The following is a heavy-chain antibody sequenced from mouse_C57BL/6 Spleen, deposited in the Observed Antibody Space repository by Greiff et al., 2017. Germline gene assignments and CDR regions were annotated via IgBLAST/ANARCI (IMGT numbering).Heavy chain of an antibody. CDR1: GYSFTSYY. V-gene: IGHV1-66*01. D-gene: IGHD1-1*01. J-gene: IGHJ1*03. CDR2: IYPGSGNT. Sequence: VQLQESGPELVKPGASVKISCKASGYSFTSYYIHWVKQRPGQGLEWIGWIYPGSGNTKYNEKFKGKATLTADTSSSTAYMQLSSLTSEDSAVYYCAYYYGSHWYFDVWGTGTTVTVSS. CDR3: AYYYGSHWYFDV.